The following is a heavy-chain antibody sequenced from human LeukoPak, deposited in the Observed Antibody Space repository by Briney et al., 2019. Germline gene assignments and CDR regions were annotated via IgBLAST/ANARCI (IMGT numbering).Heavy chain of an antibody. CDR1: GFKFDDYG. V-gene: IGHV3-20*04. D-gene: IGHD2-15*01. CDR3: VRDLLVFDS. CDR2: IHWNGGGT. Sequence: RAGGSLRLSCAAAGFKFDDYGMSWVRQAPGKGLEWVSGIHWNGGGTGYADSVKGRFTISRDNAKNSLYLQMNSLRAEDTALYYCVRDLLVFDSWGQGTLVTVSS. J-gene: IGHJ4*02.